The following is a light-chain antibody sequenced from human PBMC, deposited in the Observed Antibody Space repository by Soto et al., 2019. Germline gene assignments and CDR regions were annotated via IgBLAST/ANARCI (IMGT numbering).Light chain of an antibody. Sequence: QSALTQPASVSGSPGQSITISCIGTSSDIGAYNYVSWYQQHPGKVPKLMIYEVTNRPSGLSNRFSGSKSGNTASLTISGLQADDEADYYCSSYTSSDTLVFGTGTKLTVL. CDR1: SSDIGAYNY. V-gene: IGLV2-14*01. CDR2: EVT. J-gene: IGLJ1*01. CDR3: SSYTSSDTLV.